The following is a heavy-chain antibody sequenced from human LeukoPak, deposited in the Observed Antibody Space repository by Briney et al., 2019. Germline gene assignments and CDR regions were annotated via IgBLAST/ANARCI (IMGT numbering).Heavy chain of an antibody. D-gene: IGHD6-6*01. CDR1: GGSTSSYY. CDR3: ARGRSIGARRGAFDI. V-gene: IGHV4-59*12. Sequence: SETLSLTCSVSGGSTSSYYWSWIRQPPGKGLEWIGYIYYSGSTNYNPSLKSRVTISVDTSKNQFSLRLSSVTAADTAVYFCARGRSIGARRGAFDIWGQGTMVSVSS. CDR2: IYYSGST. J-gene: IGHJ3*02.